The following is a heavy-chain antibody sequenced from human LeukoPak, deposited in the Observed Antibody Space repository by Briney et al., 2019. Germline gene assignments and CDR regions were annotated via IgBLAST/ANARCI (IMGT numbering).Heavy chain of an antibody. CDR3: ARGGYSYGFDY. CDR2: ISSYNGHT. D-gene: IGHD5-18*01. Sequence: ASVKVSCKASGYIFSSYGISWVRQAPRQGLEWMGWISSYNGHTNYAQNLQGRVAMTADTSTSTAYMELRSLRSDDTAVFYCARGGYSYGFDYWGQGTLVTVSS. J-gene: IGHJ4*02. CDR1: GYIFSSYG. V-gene: IGHV1-18*01.